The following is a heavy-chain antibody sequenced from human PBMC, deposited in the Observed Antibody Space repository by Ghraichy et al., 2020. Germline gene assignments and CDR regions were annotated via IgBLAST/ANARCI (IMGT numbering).Heavy chain of an antibody. D-gene: IGHD6-6*01. Sequence: ETLSLTCAASGFTFSSYWMHWVRQAPGKGLVWVSRINSDGSSTSYADSVKGRFTISRDNAKNTLYLQMNSLRAEDTAVYYCARAAEYSSWYYYYGMDVWRQGTTVTVSS. CDR2: INSDGSST. V-gene: IGHV3-74*01. J-gene: IGHJ6*01. CDR3: ARAAEYSSWYYYYGMDV. CDR1: GFTFSSYW.